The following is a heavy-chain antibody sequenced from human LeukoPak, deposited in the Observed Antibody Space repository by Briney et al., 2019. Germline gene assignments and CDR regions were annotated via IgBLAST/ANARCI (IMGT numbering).Heavy chain of an antibody. CDR3: ARVHTAAIFDWFDP. D-gene: IGHD2-2*01. CDR1: GYTLTGYF. J-gene: IGHJ5*02. CDR2: INPNTGGT. V-gene: IGHV1-2*02. Sequence: ASVKVSCKASGYTLTGYFMHWVRQAPGQGLEWMGWINPNTGGTNYAQKFQGRVTMTRDTSISTAYMELSRLRSDDTAVFYCARVHTAAIFDWFDPWGQGTLVTVSS.